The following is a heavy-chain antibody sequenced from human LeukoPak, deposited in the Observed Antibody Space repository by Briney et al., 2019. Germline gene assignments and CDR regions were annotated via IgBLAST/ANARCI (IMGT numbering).Heavy chain of an antibody. D-gene: IGHD6-19*01. CDR3: ARDGPKQWLVGGAFDY. J-gene: IGHJ4*02. Sequence: GGSLRLSCAASGFTFSSYGMSWVRQAPGKGLEWVSYISSSGSTIYYADSVKGRFTISRDNAKNSLYLQMNSLRAEDTAVYYCARDGPKQWLVGGAFDYWGQGTLVTVSS. V-gene: IGHV3-48*04. CDR2: ISSSGSTI. CDR1: GFTFSSYG.